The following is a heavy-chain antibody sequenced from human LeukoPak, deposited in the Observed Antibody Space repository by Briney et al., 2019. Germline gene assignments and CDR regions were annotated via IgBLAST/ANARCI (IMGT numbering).Heavy chain of an antibody. CDR2: IYYSGST. Sequence: SETLSLTCTVSGGSISRYYWSWIRQPPGKGLEWIGYIYYSGSTNYNPSLESRVTMSVDTSKNQFSLKVRSATAADTAVYYCARPGVGSGRYGAFDIWGQGTMVTVSS. CDR3: ARPGVGSGRYGAFDI. CDR1: GGSISRYY. J-gene: IGHJ3*02. D-gene: IGHD5-18*01. V-gene: IGHV4-59*08.